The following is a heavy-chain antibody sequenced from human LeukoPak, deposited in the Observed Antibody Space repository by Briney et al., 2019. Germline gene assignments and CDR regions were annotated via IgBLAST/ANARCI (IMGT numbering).Heavy chain of an antibody. CDR3: ARLQIGQYCSGGSCLGGYYYYGMDV. J-gene: IGHJ6*02. V-gene: IGHV4-59*08. D-gene: IGHD2-15*01. CDR1: GGSISSYY. Sequence: SQTLSLTCTVSGGSISSYYWSWIRQPPGKGLEWIGYIYYSGSTNYNPSLKSRVTISVDTSKNQFSLKLSSVTAAGTAVYYCARLQIGQYCSGGSCLGGYYYYGMDVWGQGTTVTVSS. CDR2: IYYSGST.